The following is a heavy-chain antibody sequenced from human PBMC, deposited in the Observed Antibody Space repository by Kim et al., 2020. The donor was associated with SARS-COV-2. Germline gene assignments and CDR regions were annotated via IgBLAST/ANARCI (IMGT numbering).Heavy chain of an antibody. V-gene: IGHV3-23*01. Sequence: ADSVKGRFTISRDNSKNTLSLQMNSLRAEDTAVYYCAKVQVRFWDAFDSWGQGTLVTVSS. CDR3: AKVQVRFWDAFDS. D-gene: IGHD3-10*01. J-gene: IGHJ4*02.